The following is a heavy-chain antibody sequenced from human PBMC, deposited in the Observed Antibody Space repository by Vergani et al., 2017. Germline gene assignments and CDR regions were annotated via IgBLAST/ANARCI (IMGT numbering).Heavy chain of an antibody. V-gene: IGHV4-4*03. CDR1: GGSISGTNW. Sequence: QVQLQESGPGLVKPPGTLSLTCAVSGGSISGTNWWSWVRQSPGKGLEWIGEIYHSGSTNYNPSLKSRVTISVDKSNNQFSLKLSSVTAADTAVYYCASNGYYCLDYWGRGTLVTVSS. CDR2: IYHSGST. J-gene: IGHJ4*02. D-gene: IGHD3-22*01. CDR3: ASNGYYCLDY.